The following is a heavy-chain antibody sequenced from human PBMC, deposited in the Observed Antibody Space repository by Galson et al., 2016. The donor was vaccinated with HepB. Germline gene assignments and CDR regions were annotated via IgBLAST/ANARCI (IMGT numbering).Heavy chain of an antibody. V-gene: IGHV5-51*01. J-gene: IGHJ6*02. CDR1: GYSFSSYW. CDR2: VSPGASNV. Sequence: QSGAEVKKPGESLMISCTASGYSFSSYWIGWVRQMPGKGLEWMGTISPSDSIVSPGASNVRYSPSFQVQVTISADKSISTAYLQWRSLKSSDTAMYYCARHGVGVPADKHHYYGLDVWGQGTTVTVSS. D-gene: IGHD2-2*01. CDR3: ARHGVGVPADKHHYYGLDV.